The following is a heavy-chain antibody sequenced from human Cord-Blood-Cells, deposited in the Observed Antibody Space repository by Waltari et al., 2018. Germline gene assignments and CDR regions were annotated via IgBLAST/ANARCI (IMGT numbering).Heavy chain of an antibody. Sequence: QVLLQQWGAGLLKPSETLSLTCAVYGGSFSGYYWSWIRHPPGKGREWIGEINHSGSTNYNPSLKSRVTISVDTSKNQFSLKLSSVTAADTAVYYCARALPDCSSTSCYYDYWGQGTLVTVSS. CDR1: GGSFSGYY. D-gene: IGHD2-2*01. J-gene: IGHJ4*02. V-gene: IGHV4-34*01. CDR2: INHSGST. CDR3: ARALPDCSSTSCYYDY.